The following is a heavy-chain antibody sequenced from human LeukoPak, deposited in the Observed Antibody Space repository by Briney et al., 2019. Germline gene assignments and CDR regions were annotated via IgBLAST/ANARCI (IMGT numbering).Heavy chain of an antibody. CDR1: GGSISSYY. CDR3: ARDYQWLSFYWFDP. V-gene: IGHV4-4*07. CDR2: IYTSGST. Sequence: SETLSLTCTVSGGSISSYYWSWIRQPAGEGLEWIGRIYTSGSTNYNPSLKSRVTISVDTSKNQFSLKLSSVTAADTAVYYCARDYQWLSFYWFDPWGQGTLVTVSS. J-gene: IGHJ5*02. D-gene: IGHD6-19*01.